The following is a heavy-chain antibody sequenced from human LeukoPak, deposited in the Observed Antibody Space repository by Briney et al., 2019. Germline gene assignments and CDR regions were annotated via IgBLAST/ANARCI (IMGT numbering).Heavy chain of an antibody. Sequence: GGSLRLSCAASGFTFDDYAMHWVRQAPGKGLEWVSGISWNSGSIGYADSVKGRFTISRDNARNSLYLLMNSLRPEDTALYYCAKDNDYYDSSGPFDPWGQGTLVTVSS. V-gene: IGHV3-9*01. D-gene: IGHD3-22*01. CDR2: ISWNSGSI. J-gene: IGHJ5*02. CDR1: GFTFDDYA. CDR3: AKDNDYYDSSGPFDP.